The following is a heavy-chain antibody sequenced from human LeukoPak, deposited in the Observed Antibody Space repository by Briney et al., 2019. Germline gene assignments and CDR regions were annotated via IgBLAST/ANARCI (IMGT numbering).Heavy chain of an antibody. CDR2: IYSGGST. D-gene: IGHD3-10*01. V-gene: IGHV3-53*01. CDR1: GFTVSSNY. CDR3: ASGSGSYRTPYYYMDV. Sequence: PGGSLRLSYAASGFTVSSNYMSWVRQAPGKGPEWVSVIYSGGSTYYADSVRGRFTISRDNSKNTLYLQMNSLRAEDTAVYYCASGSGSYRTPYYYMDVWGPGTTVTVSS. J-gene: IGHJ6*03.